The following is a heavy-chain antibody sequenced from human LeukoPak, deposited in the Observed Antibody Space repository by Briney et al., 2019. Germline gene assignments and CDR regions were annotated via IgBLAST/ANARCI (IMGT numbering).Heavy chain of an antibody. CDR2: ISYDGSNK. V-gene: IGHV3-30*18. J-gene: IGHJ4*02. CDR1: GFTFSSYG. D-gene: IGHD1-26*01. CDR3: AKVVGNGSYPFDY. Sequence: GGSLRLSCAASGFTFSSYGMHWVRQAPGKGLEWVAVISYDGSNKYYADSVKGRFTISRDNSKNTLYLQMNSLRAEDTAVYYCAKVVGNGSYPFDYWGQGTLVTVSS.